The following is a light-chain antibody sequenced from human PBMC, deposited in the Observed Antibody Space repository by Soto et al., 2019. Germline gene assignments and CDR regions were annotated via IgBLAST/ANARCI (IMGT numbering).Light chain of an antibody. J-gene: IGLJ3*02. CDR3: SSFAGSSKLV. CDR2: EVN. CDR1: SSDVGRYKY. V-gene: IGLV2-8*01. Sequence: QSALTQPPSASGSPGQSVTISCTGTSSDVGRYKYVSWYRQYPGKAPKVMIYEVNKRPSGVPDRFSGSKSGNTASLTVSGLQTEDEAHYYCSSFAGSSKLVFGGGTKVTVL.